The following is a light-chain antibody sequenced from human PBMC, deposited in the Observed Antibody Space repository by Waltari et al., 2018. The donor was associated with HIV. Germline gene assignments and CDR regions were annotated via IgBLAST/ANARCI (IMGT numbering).Light chain of an antibody. J-gene: IGKJ1*01. V-gene: IGKV1-5*03. CDR2: KSS. Sequence: DIHMTQSPSTLAASVGDRVTITCRASQGIGPYLAWYQQKPGKAPKLLIYKSSNLESGVPSRFSGSGSDTEFSLTISSLRPDDFATYYCQQYNSDSRTFGRGTKVEIK. CDR1: QGIGPY. CDR3: QQYNSDSRT.